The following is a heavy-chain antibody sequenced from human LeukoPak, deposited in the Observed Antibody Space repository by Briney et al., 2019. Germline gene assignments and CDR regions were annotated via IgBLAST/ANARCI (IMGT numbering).Heavy chain of an antibody. V-gene: IGHV4-39*07. CDR3: AAYPPPMAPTKKSMVRGGPYAFDI. D-gene: IGHD3-10*01. J-gene: IGHJ3*02. Sequence: PSETLSLTCTVSGGSMSSSSYYWGWIRQSPGKGLEWIGIIYYSGSTYYNPTLKSRVTISVDKSKNQFSLKLSSVTAADTAVYYCAAYPPPMAPTKKSMVRGGPYAFDIWGQGTMVTVSS. CDR1: GGSMSSSSYY. CDR2: IYYSGST.